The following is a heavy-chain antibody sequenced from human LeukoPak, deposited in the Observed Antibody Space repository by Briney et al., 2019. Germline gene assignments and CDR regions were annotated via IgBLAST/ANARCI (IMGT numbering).Heavy chain of an antibody. V-gene: IGHV3-7*01. CDR3: ARNWRQDNAFDL. D-gene: IGHD1-1*01. J-gene: IGHJ3*01. CDR2: IIQDGSEE. CDR1: EFTFSGHQ. Sequence: GGSLRLSCAASEFTFSGHQMSWVRQAPGKGPEWVAKIIQDGSEEYYLDSVKGRFIISRDNGKNSLYLEMNSLRVEDTAVYYCARNWRQDNAFDLWGRGTMVTVSS.